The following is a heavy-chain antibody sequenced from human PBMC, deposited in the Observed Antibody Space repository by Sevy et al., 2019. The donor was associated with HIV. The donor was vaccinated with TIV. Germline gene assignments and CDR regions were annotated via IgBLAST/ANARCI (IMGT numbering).Heavy chain of an antibody. CDR2: IWNDGSNK. D-gene: IGHD3-22*01. J-gene: IGHJ4*02. Sequence: GGSLRLSCAASGFTFSNYGMHWVRQAPGKGLEGVAVIWNDGSNKYYADSVKGRFTISRDNSKNTLYLQMNSLRVEDMAVYFCARGGDFNDRSAKRDFDYWGQGTLVTVSS. CDR1: GFTFSNYG. V-gene: IGHV3-33*01. CDR3: ARGGDFNDRSAKRDFDY.